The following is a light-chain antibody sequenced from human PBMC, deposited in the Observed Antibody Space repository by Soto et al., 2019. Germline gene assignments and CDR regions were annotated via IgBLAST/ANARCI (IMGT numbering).Light chain of an antibody. CDR2: KAS. CDR1: QSISSW. CDR3: QQYNSLWT. Sequence: DIQMTQSPSTLSASVGERVTITCRASQSISSWLAWYQKKPGKAPKLLIYKASSIASGVPSRFSGSGSGTEFTLTISSLQPDDFATYYCQQYNSLWTFGQGTKVEIK. J-gene: IGKJ1*01. V-gene: IGKV1-5*03.